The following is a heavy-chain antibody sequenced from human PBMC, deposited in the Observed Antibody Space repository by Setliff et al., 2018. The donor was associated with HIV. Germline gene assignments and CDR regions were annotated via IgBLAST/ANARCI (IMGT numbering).Heavy chain of an antibody. D-gene: IGHD2-15*01. J-gene: IGHJ3*02. CDR3: ALGDCGGGTCTSDAFDI. CDR2: IYNSGST. V-gene: IGHV4-59*11. Sequence: SETLSLTCTVSGGSISSHYWSWIRQPPGKGLEWIGYIYNSGSTNYNPSLKSRVNISVDTSKNQFSLKLRSVSAADTAVYYCALGDCGGGTCTSDAFDIWGQGTMVTVSS. CDR1: GGSISSHY.